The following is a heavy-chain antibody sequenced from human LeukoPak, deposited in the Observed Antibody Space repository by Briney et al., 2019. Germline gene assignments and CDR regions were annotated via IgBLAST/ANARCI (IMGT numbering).Heavy chain of an antibody. CDR3: ARIGYYYGSGSYLFDY. J-gene: IGHJ4*02. CDR2: IYNSGST. V-gene: IGHV4-30-4*07. Sequence: SETLSLTCAVSGGSISGGGYSWSWIRQPPGGGLEWIGYIYNSGSTYYNPSLESRLTISLDTSKNQFSLKLSSVTAADTAVYYCARIGYYYGSGSYLFDYWGQGTLVTVSS. D-gene: IGHD3-10*01. CDR1: GGSISGGGYS.